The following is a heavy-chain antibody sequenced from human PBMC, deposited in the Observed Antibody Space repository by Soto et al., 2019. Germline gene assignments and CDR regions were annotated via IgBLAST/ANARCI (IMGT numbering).Heavy chain of an antibody. V-gene: IGHV1-24*01. CDR2: FDPEDGET. CDR1: GYTLTELS. J-gene: IGHJ4*02. Sequence: QVQLVQSGAEVKKPGASVKVSCKVSGYTLTELSMHWVRQAPGKGLEWMGGFDPEDGETIYAQKFQGRVTMTEDTSTDTAYMELSSLRSEDTAVYYCATVPFPAPCSGGSCYTFDYWGQGTLVTVSS. CDR3: ATVPFPAPCSGGSCYTFDY. D-gene: IGHD2-15*01.